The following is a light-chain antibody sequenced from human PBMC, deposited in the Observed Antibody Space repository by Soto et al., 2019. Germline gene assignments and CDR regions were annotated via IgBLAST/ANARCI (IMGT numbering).Light chain of an antibody. Sequence: DIQMTQSPSSLSASVGDTVTITCQASQDINKYLNWYRQKPGKAPNLLIFDASKLKTGVPSRFSGTGSGTDFTLTISSFQPEDVATYYGQQYDNRPPTFGGGTRVEIK. CDR1: QDINKY. J-gene: IGKJ4*01. CDR2: DAS. CDR3: QQYDNRPPT. V-gene: IGKV1-33*01.